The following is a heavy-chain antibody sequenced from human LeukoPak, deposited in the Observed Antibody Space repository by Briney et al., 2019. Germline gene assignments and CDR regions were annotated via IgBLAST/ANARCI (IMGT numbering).Heavy chain of an antibody. D-gene: IGHD4-17*01. CDR1: GGTFSNSA. CDR3: ARDVHGDYGSGWFDP. J-gene: IGHJ5*02. V-gene: IGHV1-69*05. Sequence: GASVEVSCKTSGGTFSNSAISWVRQAPGQGLEWLGGIMPLFGTAGYAQKFQGRVTITKDESTRTVYLELTSLTSDDTAVYYCARDVHGDYGSGWFDPWGQGTLVSVSS. CDR2: IMPLFGTA.